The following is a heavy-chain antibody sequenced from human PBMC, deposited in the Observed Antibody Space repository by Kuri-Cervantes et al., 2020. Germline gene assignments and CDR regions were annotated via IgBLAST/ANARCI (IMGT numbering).Heavy chain of an antibody. V-gene: IGHV3-21*01. D-gene: IGHD4-17*01. CDR3: ARDYFGDYYFDY. CDR2: ISGSSGYI. J-gene: IGHJ4*02. Sequence: GESLKISCVASGFTFRSCGMHWVRQAPGKGLEWVSSISGSSGYIYYADSLKGRFTISKDNAKNSLYLQINSLRAEDTAVYYCARDYFGDYYFDYWGQGTLVTVSS. CDR1: GFTFRSCG.